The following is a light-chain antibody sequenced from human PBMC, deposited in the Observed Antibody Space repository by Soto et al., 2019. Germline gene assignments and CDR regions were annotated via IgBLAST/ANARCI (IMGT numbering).Light chain of an antibody. Sequence: EIVLTQSPATPSWSPGEGGTLSCKASHTVSRYLAWYQQRPGQAPRLLIYDACNRAIGIPARFSGRRSGTDYTLTISSLEPEDFAVYYCQHRANGRGTFGQGTKVYIK. CDR3: QHRANGRGT. J-gene: IGKJ1*01. CDR2: DAC. V-gene: IGKV3-11*01. CDR1: HTVSRY.